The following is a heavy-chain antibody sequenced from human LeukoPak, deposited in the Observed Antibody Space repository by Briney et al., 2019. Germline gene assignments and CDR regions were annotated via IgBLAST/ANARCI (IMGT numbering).Heavy chain of an antibody. V-gene: IGHV3-48*03. Sequence: PGGSLRLSCVVSGFPFSVYEMNWVRQAPGKGLEWVSNIASSGTIKYYADSVKGRFTISRDNSKNTLYLQMNSLGAEDTAVYYCVGLNYNSGSYRNYWGQGTLVTVSS. CDR1: GFPFSVYE. CDR3: VGLNYNSGSYRNY. CDR2: IASSGTIK. D-gene: IGHD3-10*01. J-gene: IGHJ4*02.